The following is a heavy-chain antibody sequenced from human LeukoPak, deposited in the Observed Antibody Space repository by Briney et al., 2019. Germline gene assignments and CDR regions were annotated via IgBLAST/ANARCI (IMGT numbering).Heavy chain of an antibody. CDR2: ISGSGGST. CDR3: AKRPVTGGHFDY. J-gene: IGHJ4*02. Sequence: GGSLRLSCAASGFTFSSYAMSWVRQAPGKGLEWVSAISGSGGSTYYADSVKGRFTISRDNSKNTLDLQMNSLRAEDPAVYYCAKRPVTGGHFDYWGQGTLVTVSS. V-gene: IGHV3-23*01. CDR1: GFTFSSYA. D-gene: IGHD7-27*01.